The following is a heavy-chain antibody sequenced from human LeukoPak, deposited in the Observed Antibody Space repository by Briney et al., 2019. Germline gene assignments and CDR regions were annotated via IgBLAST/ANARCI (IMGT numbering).Heavy chain of an antibody. J-gene: IGHJ2*01. D-gene: IGHD3-22*01. CDR2: INHSGST. CDR3: AKSSGYYHVPYFDL. CDR1: GRSFSGYY. V-gene: IGHV4-34*01. Sequence: ASETLSLTCAVYGRSFSGYYWSWIRQPPGKGLEWIGEINHSGSTNYNPSLKSRVTISVDTSKNQFSLKLSSVTAADTAVYYCAKSSGYYHVPYFDLWGRGTLVTVSS.